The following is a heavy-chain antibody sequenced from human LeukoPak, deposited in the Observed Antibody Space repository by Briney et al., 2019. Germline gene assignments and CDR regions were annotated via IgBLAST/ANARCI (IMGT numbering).Heavy chain of an antibody. D-gene: IGHD2-15*01. CDR1: GGSISSSSYY. CDR3: ARGVVDCGYYWFDP. J-gene: IGHJ5*02. Sequence: SVTLTLPCTVSGGSISSSSYYGSWIRQPAGKGLVWIGRNYTSGRPNYNRSLTSHVTLSVDTSKDQSSLKLSSVTAADTAVYYGARGVVDCGYYWFDPWGQGTLVTVSS. CDR2: NYTSGRP. V-gene: IGHV4-61*02.